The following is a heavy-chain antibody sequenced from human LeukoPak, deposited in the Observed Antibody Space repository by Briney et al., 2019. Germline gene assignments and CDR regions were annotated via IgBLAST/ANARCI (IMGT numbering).Heavy chain of an antibody. CDR2: ISSNGGST. CDR3: ARAPNQHSSSWYGDYYYYYMDV. Sequence: GGSLRLSCAASGFTFSSYAMHWVRQAPGKGLEYVSAISSNGGSTYYANSVKGRFTISRDNSKNTLYLQMGSLRAEDMAVYYCARAPNQHSSSWYGDYYYYYMDVWGKGTTVTASS. CDR1: GFTFSSYA. D-gene: IGHD6-13*01. J-gene: IGHJ6*03. V-gene: IGHV3-64*01.